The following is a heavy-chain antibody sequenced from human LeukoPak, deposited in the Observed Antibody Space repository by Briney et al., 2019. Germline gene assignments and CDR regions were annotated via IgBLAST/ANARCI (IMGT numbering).Heavy chain of an antibody. J-gene: IGHJ5*02. D-gene: IGHD7-27*01. Sequence: ASVKVSCKASGYTFTSYGFSWMRQAPGQGLEWMGWISGHNGNTNYAEKFQGRATMTTDTSTNTAYIELRSLRFDDTAVYYCARDFAWGSGGAPIDDNWLDPWGQGTLVTVSS. CDR1: GYTFTSYG. CDR2: ISGHNGNT. V-gene: IGHV1-18*01. CDR3: ARDFAWGSGGAPIDDNWLDP.